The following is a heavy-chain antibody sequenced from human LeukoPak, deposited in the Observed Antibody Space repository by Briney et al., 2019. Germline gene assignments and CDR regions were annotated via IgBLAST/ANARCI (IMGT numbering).Heavy chain of an antibody. CDR3: ARVVVVAAD. D-gene: IGHD2-15*01. CDR2: ISSSSSTI. J-gene: IGHJ4*02. Sequence: GGSLRPSCAASGFTFSSYSMNWVRQAPGKGLEWVSYISSSSSTIYYADSVKGRFTISRDNAKNSLYLQMNSLRAEDTAVYYCARVVVVAADWGQGTLVTVSS. V-gene: IGHV3-48*01. CDR1: GFTFSSYS.